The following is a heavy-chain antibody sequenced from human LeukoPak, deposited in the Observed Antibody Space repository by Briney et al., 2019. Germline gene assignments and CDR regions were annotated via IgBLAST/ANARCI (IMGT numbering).Heavy chain of an antibody. D-gene: IGHD3-22*01. CDR2: IWYDGSNK. CDR1: GFTFSSYG. CDR3: ARVTSSGYYEDY. J-gene: IGHJ4*02. V-gene: IGHV3-33*01. Sequence: GGSLRLSCAASGFTFSSYGMHWVRQAPGKGLEWVAVIWYDGSNKYYADPVKGRFTISRDNSKNTLYLQMNSLRAEDTAVYYCARVTSSGYYEDYWGQGTLVTVSS.